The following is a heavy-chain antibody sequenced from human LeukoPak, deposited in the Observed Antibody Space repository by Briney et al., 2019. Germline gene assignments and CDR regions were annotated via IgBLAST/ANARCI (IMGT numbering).Heavy chain of an antibody. D-gene: IGHD3-22*01. J-gene: IGHJ5*02. Sequence: PSETLPLTCTVSGGSISTYYWSWIRQPPGKGLEWIGYVYYSGTTNYNPSLKSRVTISVDTSKNQFSLKLSSVTAADTAVYYCARDSPYYDSSGSFDPWGQGTLVTVSS. CDR3: ARDSPYYDSSGSFDP. CDR2: VYYSGTT. V-gene: IGHV4-59*01. CDR1: GGSISTYY.